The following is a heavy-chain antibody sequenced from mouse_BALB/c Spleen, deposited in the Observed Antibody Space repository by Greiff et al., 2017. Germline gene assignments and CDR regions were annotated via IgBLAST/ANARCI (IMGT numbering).Heavy chain of an antibody. CDR2: IYPGDGST. CDR3: ARAYLQDAMDY. D-gene: IGHD5-1*01. CDR1: GYTFTSYY. Sequence: QVQLQQSGPELVKPGASVKMSCKASGYTFTSYYIHWVKQRPGQGLEWIGWIYPGDGSTKYNEKFKGKTTLTADKSSSTAYMLLSSLTSEDSAIYFCARAYLQDAMDYWGQGTSVTVSS. V-gene: IGHV1S56*01. J-gene: IGHJ4*01.